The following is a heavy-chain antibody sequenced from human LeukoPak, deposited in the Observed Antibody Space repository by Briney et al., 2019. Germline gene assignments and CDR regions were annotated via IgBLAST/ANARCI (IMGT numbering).Heavy chain of an antibody. CDR1: GGTFSSYA. J-gene: IGHJ4*02. D-gene: IGHD4-23*01. V-gene: IGHV1-69*04. Sequence: SVKVSCKASGGTFSSYAISWVRQAPGQGLEWMGRIIPILGIANYAQKFQGRVTITADKFTSTVYMELSSLRSEDTAVYYCAREYSDYGGNVIDFVDYWGQGTLVTVSS. CDR3: AREYSDYGGNVIDFVDY. CDR2: IIPILGIA.